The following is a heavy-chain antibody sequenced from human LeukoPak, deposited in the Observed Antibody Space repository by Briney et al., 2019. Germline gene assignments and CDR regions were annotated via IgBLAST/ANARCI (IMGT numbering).Heavy chain of an antibody. J-gene: IGHJ4*02. CDR2: IYYTGST. D-gene: IGHD3-3*01. Sequence: PSETLSLTCTVSGGSISSYYWSWFRQPPGKGLEWIGYIYYTGSTNYNPSLKSRVNISVDTSKNQFSLKLSSVTAAATAVYYCAGCITIFGVVIWGQGTLVTVSS. CDR3: AGCITIFGVVI. CDR1: GGSISSYY. V-gene: IGHV4-59*01.